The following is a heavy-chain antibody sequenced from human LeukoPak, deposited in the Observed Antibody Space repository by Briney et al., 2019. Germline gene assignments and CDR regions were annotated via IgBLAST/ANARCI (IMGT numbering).Heavy chain of an antibody. CDR1: GGSISSGGYY. CDR3: SRGLDSRKLGY. J-gene: IGHJ4*02. CDR2: IHPSGRL. D-gene: IGHD3-22*01. V-gene: IGHV4-31*03. Sequence: SETLSLTCTVSGGSISSGGYYWSWIRQSPGKGLEWIGSIHPSGRLYNNPSLESRVTISIDTSKNQFSLNLNSVTAADTAVYFCSRGLDSRKLGYWGQGTLVTVSS.